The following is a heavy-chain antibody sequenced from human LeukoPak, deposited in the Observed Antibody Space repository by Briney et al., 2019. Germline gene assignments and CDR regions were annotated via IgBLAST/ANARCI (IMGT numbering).Heavy chain of an antibody. J-gene: IGHJ4*02. CDR3: ARNPGYCSSTSCYNSPSDY. V-gene: IGHV1-2*02. Sequence: ASVKVSCTASGYTFTGYYMHWVRQAPGEGLEWMGWINPNSGGTNYAQKFQGRVTMTRDTSTSTAYMELSRLRSDDTAVYYCARNPGYCSSTSCYNSPSDYWGQGTLVTVSS. CDR1: GYTFTGYY. D-gene: IGHD2-2*01. CDR2: INPNSGGT.